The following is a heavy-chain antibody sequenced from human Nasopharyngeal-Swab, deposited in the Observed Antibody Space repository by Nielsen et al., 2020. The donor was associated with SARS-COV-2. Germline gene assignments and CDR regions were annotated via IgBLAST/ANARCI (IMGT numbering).Heavy chain of an antibody. J-gene: IGHJ6*03. CDR2: IYYSGST. CDR3: ARKKITMVRGVIGESYYMDV. V-gene: IGHV4-39*07. Sequence: SETLSLTCTVSGGSISSSSYYWGWIRQPPGKGLEWIGSIYYSGSTYYNPSLKSRVTISVDTSKNQFSLKLSSVTAADTAVYYCARKKITMVRGVIGESYYMDVWGKGTTVTVSS. D-gene: IGHD3-10*01. CDR1: GGSISSSSYY.